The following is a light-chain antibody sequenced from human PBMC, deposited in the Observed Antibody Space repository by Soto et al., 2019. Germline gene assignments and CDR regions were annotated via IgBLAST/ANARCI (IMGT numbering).Light chain of an antibody. CDR2: AAS. CDR1: QNINNF. J-gene: IGKJ1*01. V-gene: IGKV1-39*01. CDR3: QQSFSTPKT. Sequence: DIQMTQSPSSLSASVGDRLTITYRASQNINNFLNWYQQHPGKAPKLLVYAASSLHVGVPSRFSGSGSGTDFTLTISSLQPEDFATYHCQQSFSTPKTFGQGTTVDIK.